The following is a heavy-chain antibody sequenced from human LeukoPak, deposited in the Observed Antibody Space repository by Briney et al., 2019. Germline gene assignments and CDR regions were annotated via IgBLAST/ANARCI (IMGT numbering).Heavy chain of an antibody. J-gene: IGHJ4*02. CDR3: ARGYYYDSSGYHLDY. D-gene: IGHD3-22*01. V-gene: IGHV4-30-2*01. CDR1: GGSITSDGYS. CDR2: IYYTGST. Sequence: SETLSLTCAVSGGSITSDGYSWSWIRQPPGKGLEWIGYIYYTGSTYYNPSLKSRLTISVDMSQNELSLRLSSVTAADTAVYYCARGYYYDSSGYHLDYWGQGTLVTVSS.